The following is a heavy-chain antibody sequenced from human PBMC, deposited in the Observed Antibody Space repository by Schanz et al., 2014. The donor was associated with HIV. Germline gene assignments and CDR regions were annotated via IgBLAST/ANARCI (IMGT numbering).Heavy chain of an antibody. V-gene: IGHV3-23*04. CDR3: ANSGYCTNGVCYTRGDGTDV. D-gene: IGHD2-8*01. J-gene: IGHJ6*02. CDR2: ITGSGSHI. Sequence: EVQLVESGGGLVQPGRSLRLSCAGYGFKFDDYAMYWVRQTPGKGLEWVSGITGSGSHIYYADSVKGRFTIFRDNSKNTLYLQMNSLRADDTAVYYCANSGYCTNGVCYTRGDGTDVWGRGTTVTVSS. CDR1: GFKFDDYA.